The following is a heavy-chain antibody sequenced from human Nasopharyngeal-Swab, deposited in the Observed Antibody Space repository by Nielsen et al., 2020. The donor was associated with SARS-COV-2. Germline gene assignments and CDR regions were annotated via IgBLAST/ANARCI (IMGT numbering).Heavy chain of an antibody. CDR3: AKDLGQQPALDY. J-gene: IGHJ4*02. CDR1: GFTFSSYG. V-gene: IGHV3-30*18. Sequence: GESLKISCAASGFTFSSYGMHWVRQAPGKGLEWVAVISYDGSNKYYADSVKGRFTISRDNSKNTLYLQMNSLRAEDTAVYYCAKDLGQQPALDYWGQGTLVTVSS. CDR2: ISYDGSNK. D-gene: IGHD6-13*01.